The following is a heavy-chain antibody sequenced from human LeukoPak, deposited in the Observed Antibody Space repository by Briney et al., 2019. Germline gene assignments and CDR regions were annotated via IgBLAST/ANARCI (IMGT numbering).Heavy chain of an antibody. V-gene: IGHV4-30-2*01. J-gene: IGHJ4*02. Sequence: SQTLSLTCTVSGGSISSGGYYWSWIRQPPGKGLEWIGYIYHSGSTYYNPSLKSRVTISVDRSKNQFSLKLSSVTAADTAVYYCARDGWTGIFDYWGQGTLVTVSS. CDR2: IYHSGST. CDR1: GGSISSGGYY. CDR3: ARDGWTGIFDY. D-gene: IGHD3/OR15-3a*01.